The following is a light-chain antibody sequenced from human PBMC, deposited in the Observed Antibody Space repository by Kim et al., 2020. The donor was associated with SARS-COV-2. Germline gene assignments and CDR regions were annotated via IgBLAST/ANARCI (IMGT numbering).Light chain of an antibody. CDR2: KDS. CDR3: YSAADKVV. CDR1: VLAKKY. J-gene: IGLJ2*01. Sequence: SVSPGRTARITCSGDVLAKKYARWFQQKPGQAPVLVIYKDSERPSGIPERFSGSSSGTTVTLTISGAQVEDEADYYCYSAADKVVFGGGTQLTVL. V-gene: IGLV3-27*01.